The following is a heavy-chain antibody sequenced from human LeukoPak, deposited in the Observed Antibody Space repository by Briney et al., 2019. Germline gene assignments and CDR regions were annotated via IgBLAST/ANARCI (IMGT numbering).Heavy chain of an antibody. J-gene: IGHJ4*02. CDR3: ARDRGDGYDYFWDY. CDR1: GGSISSSNW. D-gene: IGHD5-12*01. Sequence: PSGTLSLTCAVSGGSISSSNWWSWVRPPPGKGLEWIGYIYYTGSTNYNPSLKSRVTISVDTSKNQFSLKLSSVTAADTAVYYCARDRGDGYDYFWDYWGQGTLVTVSS. V-gene: IGHV4-4*02. CDR2: IYYTGST.